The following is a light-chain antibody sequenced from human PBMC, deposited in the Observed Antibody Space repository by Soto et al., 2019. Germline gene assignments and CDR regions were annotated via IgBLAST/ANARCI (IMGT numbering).Light chain of an antibody. V-gene: IGKV3-11*01. CDR2: DAS. J-gene: IGKJ3*01. CDR1: QNVGSY. Sequence: EIVLTKSPATLSLSPGERATLSCRASQNVGSYLAWYQQKPGQAPRLLIYDASNRATGIPAKFTGSGSGTDFTLTISNLEPEDFAVYYCQQRSNWPGTFGPGTKVDVK. CDR3: QQRSNWPGT.